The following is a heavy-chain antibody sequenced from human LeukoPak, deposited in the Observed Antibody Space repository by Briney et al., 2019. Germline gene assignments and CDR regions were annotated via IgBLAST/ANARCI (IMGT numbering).Heavy chain of an antibody. CDR3: AKEGDYGDYQDY. J-gene: IGHJ4*02. D-gene: IGHD4-17*01. V-gene: IGHV3-30*18. CDR1: GFTFSSYG. Sequence: GGSLRLSCAASGFTFSSYGMHWVRQAPGKGLEWVAVISYDGSNKYYADSVKGRFTISRDNSKNTLYLQMNSLRAEDTAVYNCAKEGDYGDYQDYWGQGTLVTVSS. CDR2: ISYDGSNK.